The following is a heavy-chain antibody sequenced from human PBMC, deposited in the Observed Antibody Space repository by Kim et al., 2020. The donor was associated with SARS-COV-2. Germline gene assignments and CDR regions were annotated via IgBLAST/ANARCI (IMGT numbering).Heavy chain of an antibody. V-gene: IGHV3-23*01. CDR1: GFTFSSYA. CDR3: AKVDDYGSGYDY. Sequence: GGSLRLPCAASGFTFSSYAMSWVRQAPGKGLEWVSAISGSGGSTYYADSVKGRFTISRDNSKNTLYLQMNSLRAEDTAVYYCAKVDDYGSGYDYWGQGTLVTVSS. D-gene: IGHD3-10*01. CDR2: ISGSGGST. J-gene: IGHJ4*02.